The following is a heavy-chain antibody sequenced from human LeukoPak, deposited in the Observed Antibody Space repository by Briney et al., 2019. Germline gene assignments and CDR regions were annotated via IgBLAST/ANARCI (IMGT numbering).Heavy chain of an antibody. Sequence: GGSLRLSCAASGFTFSSYAIHWVRQAPGKGLEWVAVISYDVSNKYYADSVKGRFTISRDNSKNTLYLQMNSLRAEDTAVYYCARNDILTGYYKGNFDYWGQGTLVTVSS. CDR3: ARNDILTGYYKGNFDY. CDR2: ISYDVSNK. V-gene: IGHV3-30*14. J-gene: IGHJ4*02. CDR1: GFTFSSYA. D-gene: IGHD3-9*01.